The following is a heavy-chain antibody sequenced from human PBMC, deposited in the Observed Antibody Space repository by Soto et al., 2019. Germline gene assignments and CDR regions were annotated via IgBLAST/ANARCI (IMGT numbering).Heavy chain of an antibody. CDR2: IKSKTDGGTT. D-gene: IGHD3-10*01. CDR1: GFTFSSYA. Sequence: PGGSLRLSCAASGFTFSSYAMSWVRQAPGKGLEWVGRIKSKTDGGTTDYAAPVKGRFTISRDDSKNTLYLQMNSLKTEDTAVYYCTTELMVRGSYHYYMDVWGKGTTVTVSS. CDR3: TTELMVRGSYHYYMDV. J-gene: IGHJ6*03. V-gene: IGHV3-15*01.